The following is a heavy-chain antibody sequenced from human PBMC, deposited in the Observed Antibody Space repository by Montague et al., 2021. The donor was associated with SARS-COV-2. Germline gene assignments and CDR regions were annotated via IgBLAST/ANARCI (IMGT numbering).Heavy chain of an antibody. J-gene: IGHJ5*02. Sequence: SETLSLTCTVSGGSVSSDNRWTWVRQPPGKGLEWIGEIYHSGTTDYNPSLQSRVTISVDKSRNHLSLNLRSVTAADTAMYYCALPLGGARFDPWGQGILVTVSS. CDR2: IYHSGTT. V-gene: IGHV4-4*02. CDR1: GGSVSSDNR. CDR3: ALPLGGARFDP. D-gene: IGHD1-26*01.